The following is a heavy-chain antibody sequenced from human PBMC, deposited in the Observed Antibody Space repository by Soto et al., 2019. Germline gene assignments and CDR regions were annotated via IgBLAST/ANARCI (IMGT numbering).Heavy chain of an antibody. D-gene: IGHD6-13*01. CDR1: GFSLSTSGVG. CDR2: IYWDDDK. V-gene: IGHV2-5*02. Sequence: QITLKESGPTLVKPTQTLTLTCTFSGFSLSTSGVGVGWIRQPPGKALEWLALIYWDDDKRYSPSLKSRLTITTDTSKNQVVLTMTNMDPVDTATYYCAHSKWSAAGTGYFDLWGRGTLVTVSS. J-gene: IGHJ2*01. CDR3: AHSKWSAAGTGYFDL.